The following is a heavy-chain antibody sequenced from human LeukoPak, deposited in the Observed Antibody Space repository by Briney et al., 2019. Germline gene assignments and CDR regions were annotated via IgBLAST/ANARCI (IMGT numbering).Heavy chain of an antibody. CDR2: ISAYNGNT. Sequence: ASVKVSCKASGYTFTSYGISGVRQAPGQGLEWMGWISAYNGNTNYAQMLQGRVTMTTDTSTSTAYMELRSLRSDDTAVYYCARGVLGYCSSTSCSWDYYYHMDVWGKGTTVTVSS. CDR1: GYTFTSYG. V-gene: IGHV1-18*01. J-gene: IGHJ6*03. D-gene: IGHD2-2*01. CDR3: ARGVLGYCSSTSCSWDYYYHMDV.